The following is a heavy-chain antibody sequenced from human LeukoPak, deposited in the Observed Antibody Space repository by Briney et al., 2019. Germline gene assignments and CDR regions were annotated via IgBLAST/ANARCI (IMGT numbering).Heavy chain of an antibody. CDR2: IKQDGSEK. J-gene: IGHJ4*02. Sequence: GGSLRLSCAASGFTFSSYWMSWVRQAPGKGLEWVANIKQDGSEKYYVDSVKGRFTISRDNAKNSLYLQMNSLRAEDTAVYYCASGIIVVVPAAASFDYWGQGTLVTVSS. D-gene: IGHD2-2*01. V-gene: IGHV3-7*01. CDR1: GFTFSSYW. CDR3: ASGIIVVVPAAASFDY.